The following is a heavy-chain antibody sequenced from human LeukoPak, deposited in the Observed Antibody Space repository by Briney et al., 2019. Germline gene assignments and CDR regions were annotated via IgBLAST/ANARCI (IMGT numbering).Heavy chain of an antibody. J-gene: IGHJ4*02. Sequence: PSETLSLTCAVYGRSFSGYYWSWIRQHPGKGLEWIGEINHSGSTNYNPSLKSRVTISVDTSKNQFSLKLSSVTAADTAVYYCASAVAGPGYIDYWGQGTLVTVSS. CDR2: INHSGST. CDR1: GRSFSGYY. D-gene: IGHD6-19*01. V-gene: IGHV4-34*01. CDR3: ASAVAGPGYIDY.